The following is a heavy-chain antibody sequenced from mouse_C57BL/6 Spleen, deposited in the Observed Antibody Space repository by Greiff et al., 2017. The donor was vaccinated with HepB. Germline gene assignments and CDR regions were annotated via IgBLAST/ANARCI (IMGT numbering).Heavy chain of an antibody. CDR3: ARRGRDYYGSSPYYAMDY. Sequence: VQLQQSGPELVKPGASVKIPCKASGYTFTDYNMDWVKQSHGKSLEWIGDINPNNGGTIYNQKFKGKATLTVDKSSSTAYMELRSLTSEDTAVYYCARRGRDYYGSSPYYAMDYWGQGTSVTVSS. CDR2: INPNNGGT. V-gene: IGHV1-18*01. J-gene: IGHJ4*01. CDR1: GYTFTDYN. D-gene: IGHD1-1*01.